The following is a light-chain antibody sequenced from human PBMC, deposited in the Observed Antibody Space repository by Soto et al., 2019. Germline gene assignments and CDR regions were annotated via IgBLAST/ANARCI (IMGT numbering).Light chain of an antibody. J-gene: IGKJ5*01. CDR3: QQSYSFPRT. CDR2: AAS. V-gene: IGKV1-39*01. CDR1: QSISSD. Sequence: DIQMTQSPSALSASVEDRVSITCRASQSISSDLNWYQQKPGKAPKLLIYAASSLQSGVPSRFRGSGSGTDFTLTISSLQPEDFATYYCQQSYSFPRTFGQGTRLEIK.